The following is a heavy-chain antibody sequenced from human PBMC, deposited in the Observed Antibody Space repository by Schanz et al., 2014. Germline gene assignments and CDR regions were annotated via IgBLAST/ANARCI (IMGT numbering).Heavy chain of an antibody. V-gene: IGHV1-18*04. CDR1: GYTFTNYG. D-gene: IGHD3-10*01. Sequence: QVQLVQSGAEVKKPGASVKVSCKASGYTFTNYGITWVRQAPGQGLEWMGWISAYNGNTNYAQKFQGRVTMTTDTSTSTAYMELRSLRSDDTAVYYCARDGTIWFGELCPWFDPWGQGTQVIVSS. J-gene: IGHJ5*02. CDR2: ISAYNGNT. CDR3: ARDGTIWFGELCPWFDP.